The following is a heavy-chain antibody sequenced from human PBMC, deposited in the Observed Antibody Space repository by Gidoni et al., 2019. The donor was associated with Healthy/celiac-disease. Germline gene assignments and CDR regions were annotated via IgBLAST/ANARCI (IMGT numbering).Heavy chain of an antibody. CDR1: GYTFTSYA. J-gene: IGHJ3*02. V-gene: IGHV1-3*01. Sequence: QVQLVQSGAEVQKPGASVKVSCKASGYTFTSYAMHWVRQAPGQRLEWMGWINAGNGNTKYSQKFQGRVTITRDTSASTAYMELSSLRSEDTAVYYCARRVGYCSSTSCRNDAFDIWGQGTMVTVSS. D-gene: IGHD2-2*01. CDR3: ARRVGYCSSTSCRNDAFDI. CDR2: INAGNGNT.